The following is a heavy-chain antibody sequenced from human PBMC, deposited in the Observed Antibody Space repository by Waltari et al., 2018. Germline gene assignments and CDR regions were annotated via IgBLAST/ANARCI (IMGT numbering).Heavy chain of an antibody. Sequence: EVQLVESGGGLVKPGGSLRLSCAASGFTFSSNSLNWVRQAPGKGLEWVSSISSSSSYIYYADSVKGRFTISRDNAKNSLYLQMNSLRAEDTAVYYCARDEDSSSDYWGQGTLVTVSS. CDR3: ARDEDSSSDY. D-gene: IGHD6-13*01. V-gene: IGHV3-21*01. CDR2: ISSSSSYI. J-gene: IGHJ4*02. CDR1: GFTFSSNS.